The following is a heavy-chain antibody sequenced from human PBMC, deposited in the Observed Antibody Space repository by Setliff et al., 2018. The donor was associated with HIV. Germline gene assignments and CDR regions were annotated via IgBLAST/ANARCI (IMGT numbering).Heavy chain of an antibody. J-gene: IGHJ2*01. D-gene: IGHD6-13*01. CDR3: ARDREAGDWYFDL. CDR2: ISAYNGNI. V-gene: IGHV1-18*01. Sequence: ASVKVSCKASGYIFSSYGISWVRQAPGQGLEWMGWISAYNGNINYAQKFQGRVTMTTDTSTNTAHMELRSLRSDATAVYYCARDREAGDWYFDLWGRDTLVTVSS. CDR1: GYIFSSYG.